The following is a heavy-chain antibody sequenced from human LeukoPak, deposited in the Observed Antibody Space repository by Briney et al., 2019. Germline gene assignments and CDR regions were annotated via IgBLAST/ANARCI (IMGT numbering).Heavy chain of an antibody. J-gene: IGHJ5*02. CDR2: ISGDGTAR. Sequence: GGSLRLSCAASGFTSSSYWMHWVRQVPGKGLVLVSRISGDGTARNYADSVKGRFTISRDDAKNTVDLQMNSLRGEDTAVYYCVRGRGSYGWFDPWGQGTLVTVSS. CDR1: GFTSSSYW. V-gene: IGHV3-74*01. CDR3: VRGRGSYGWFDP. D-gene: IGHD3-10*01.